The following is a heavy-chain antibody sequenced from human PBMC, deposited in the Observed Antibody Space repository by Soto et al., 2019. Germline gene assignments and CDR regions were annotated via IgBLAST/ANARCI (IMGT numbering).Heavy chain of an antibody. D-gene: IGHD3-3*01. CDR3: ARGQRFSDWFDP. J-gene: IGHJ5*02. CDR1: GGAIGSHY. CDR2: IYGSGST. Sequence: SETLSLTCTIYGGAIGSHYWTWIRQPAGKGLEWIGRIYGSGSTKYNPSLQSRVTMSLDTSKNQFSLRLESVTAADTAVYYCARGQRFSDWFDPWGQGTLVTVSS. V-gene: IGHV4-4*07.